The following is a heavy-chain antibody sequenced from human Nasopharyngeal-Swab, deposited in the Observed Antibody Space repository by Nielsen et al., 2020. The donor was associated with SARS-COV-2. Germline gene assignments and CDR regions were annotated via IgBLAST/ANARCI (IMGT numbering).Heavy chain of an antibody. J-gene: IGHJ4*02. Sequence: GGSLRLSCAASGFTVSSNYMTWVRQAPGKGLEWVSVIYSGGSTYYADSVKGRFTISRDNSNNTLYLQMNSLRADDTAVYYCARVIAGRSYYFDSWGQGTLVTVSS. CDR2: IYSGGST. CDR3: ARVIAGRSYYFDS. D-gene: IGHD6-6*01. V-gene: IGHV3-53*01. CDR1: GFTVSSNY.